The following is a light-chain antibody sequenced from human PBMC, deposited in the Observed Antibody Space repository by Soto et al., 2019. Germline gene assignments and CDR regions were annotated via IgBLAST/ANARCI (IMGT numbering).Light chain of an antibody. Sequence: EIVMAQSPATLSVSPGERATLSCRASQSVSSNLAWYQQRPGQAPRLLMYGASTRADGIPARFTGSGSGTEFTLTISSLQSEDFAVYYCQQYHIWPPWTSGQGINVDIK. CDR1: QSVSSN. CDR2: GAS. V-gene: IGKV3-15*01. CDR3: QQYHIWPPWT. J-gene: IGKJ1*01.